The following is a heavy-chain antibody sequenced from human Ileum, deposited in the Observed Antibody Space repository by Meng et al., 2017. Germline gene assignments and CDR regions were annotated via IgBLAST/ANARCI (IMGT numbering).Heavy chain of an antibody. CDR1: GGSFSSGNW. CDR3: VNYCSGGKCSPNEKTQH. J-gene: IGHJ1*01. D-gene: IGHD2-15*01. V-gene: IGHV4-4*02. Sequence: QMQLQESGPGLVKPSGTLSLTCGVSGGSFSSGNWWGWVLQPPGKGLEWIGEIFHTGNTNYNPSLQSRVSLSIDKSKNQFSLKVISVTAADTAVYYCVNYCSGGKCSPNEKTQHWGQGTLVTVSS. CDR2: IFHTGNT.